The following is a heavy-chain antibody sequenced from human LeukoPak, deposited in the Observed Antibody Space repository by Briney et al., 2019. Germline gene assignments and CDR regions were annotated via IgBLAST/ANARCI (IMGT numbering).Heavy chain of an antibody. J-gene: IGHJ3*02. V-gene: IGHV4-59*01. CDR1: GGSIDNDF. Sequence: SETLSLTCTVSGGSIDNDFWNWIRQPPGRGLEWIGNIHYSGSTNYNPSLKSRVTISVDTSKNQFSLKLSSVTAADTAVYYCARASGSYSRGAFDIWGQGTMVTVSS. CDR2: IHYSGST. CDR3: ARASGSYSRGAFDI. D-gene: IGHD1-26*01.